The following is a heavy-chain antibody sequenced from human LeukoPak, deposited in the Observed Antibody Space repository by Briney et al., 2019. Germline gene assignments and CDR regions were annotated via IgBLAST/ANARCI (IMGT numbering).Heavy chain of an antibody. J-gene: IGHJ6*03. D-gene: IGHD6-19*01. Sequence: SVKVSCKASGGTFSSYAISWVRQAPGQGLEWMGGIIPIFGTANYAQKFQGRVTITTDESTSTAYMELSSLRSEDTAVYYCATVAGYYYYSYMDVWGKGTTVTVSS. CDR2: IIPIFGTA. CDR1: GGTFSSYA. CDR3: ATVAGYYYYSYMDV. V-gene: IGHV1-69*05.